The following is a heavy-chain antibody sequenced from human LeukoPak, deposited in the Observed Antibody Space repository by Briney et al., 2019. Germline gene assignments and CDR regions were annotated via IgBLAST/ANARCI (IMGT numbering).Heavy chain of an antibody. CDR1: GYTFTGYY. CDR3: ARGRVPPRPVDY. CDR2: MNPNSGNT. D-gene: IGHD6-6*01. Sequence: GASVKVSCKASGYTFTGYYMHWVRQAPGQGLEWMGWMNPNSGNTGYAQKFQGRVTITRNTSISTAYMELSSLRSEDTAVYYCARGRVPPRPVDYWGQGTLVTVSS. V-gene: IGHV1-8*03. J-gene: IGHJ4*02.